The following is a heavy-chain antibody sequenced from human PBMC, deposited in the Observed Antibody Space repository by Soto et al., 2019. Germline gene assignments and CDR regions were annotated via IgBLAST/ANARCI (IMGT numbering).Heavy chain of an antibody. CDR2: IRSKAYGGTT. CDR1: GFTFGDYA. Sequence: PGGSLRLSCTASGFTFGDYAMSWVRQAPGKGLEWVGFIRSKAYGGTTEYAASVKGRFTISRDDSKSIAYLQMNSLKTEDTAVYYCTGTLRGGNWNYVFAFDIWGQGTMVTVSS. J-gene: IGHJ3*02. CDR3: TGTLRGGNWNYVFAFDI. V-gene: IGHV3-49*04. D-gene: IGHD1-7*01.